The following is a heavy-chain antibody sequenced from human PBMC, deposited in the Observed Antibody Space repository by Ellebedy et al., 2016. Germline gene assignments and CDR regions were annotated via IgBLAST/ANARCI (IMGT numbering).Heavy chain of an antibody. Sequence: SETLSLTCTVSGGSISSGNYYWAWIRQSPGRGLEWIGSIYYAGSTYYNSALERRVTISVDTSKNQFSLKLSSVTAADTAVYYCAREGIVVVVAATAIDNWGRGTLVTVSS. CDR2: IYYAGST. V-gene: IGHV4-39*07. J-gene: IGHJ4*02. CDR3: AREGIVVVVAATAIDN. CDR1: GGSISSGNYY. D-gene: IGHD2-15*01.